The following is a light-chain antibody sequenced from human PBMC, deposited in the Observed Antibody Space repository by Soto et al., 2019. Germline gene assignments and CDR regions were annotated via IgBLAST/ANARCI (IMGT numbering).Light chain of an antibody. CDR1: STDVVSYNF. V-gene: IGLV2-14*03. Sequence: QSALTQPASVSGSPGQSITISCFGTSTDVVSYNFVSWYQKHPSTAPRLIIYDVSNRPSGVSNRFSGYKSDNTASLTISGLQAEDEADYYCSSYTRSSTVLFGGGTNVTVL. CDR3: SSYTRSSTVL. J-gene: IGLJ2*01. CDR2: DVS.